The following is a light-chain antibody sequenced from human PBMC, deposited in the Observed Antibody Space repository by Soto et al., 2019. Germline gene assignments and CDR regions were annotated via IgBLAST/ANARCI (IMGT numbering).Light chain of an antibody. V-gene: IGKV3D-20*01. CDR1: QSVGSSF. Sequence: EIVLXQXPXXMSLSPGERATLSCGASQSVGSSFLAWYQQRPGLAPRLLIYETSFRATGIPDRFSGSGSGTDFTLTISRLEPEDFAIYYCQQFVSSPPTFGPGTKVDIK. CDR3: QQFVSSPPT. J-gene: IGKJ3*01. CDR2: ETS.